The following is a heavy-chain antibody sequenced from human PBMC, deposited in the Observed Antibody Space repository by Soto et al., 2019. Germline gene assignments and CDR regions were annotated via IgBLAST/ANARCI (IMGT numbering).Heavy chain of an antibody. CDR2: IVVGSGNT. J-gene: IGHJ6*03. V-gene: IGHV1-58*02. CDR3: AAVLGYCSSTSCYPGGYYYMDV. Sequence: GASVKVSCKASGFTFTSSAMQWVRQARGQRLEWIGWIVVGSGNTNYAQKFQERVTITRDMSTSTAYMELGSLRSEDTAVYYCAAVLGYCSSTSCYPGGYYYMDVWGKGTTVTVSS. D-gene: IGHD2-2*01. CDR1: GFTFTSSA.